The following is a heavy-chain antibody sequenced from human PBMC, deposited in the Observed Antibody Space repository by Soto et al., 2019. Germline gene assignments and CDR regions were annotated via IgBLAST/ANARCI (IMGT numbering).Heavy chain of an antibody. J-gene: IGHJ5*02. CDR1: GFTFDDYG. CDR3: ASQYYDFWSGPIWSSPFDP. Sequence: GGSLRLSCAASGFTFDDYGMSWVRQAPGKGLEWVSGINWNGGSTGYADSVKGRFTISRDNAKNSLYLQMNSLRAEDTALYHCASQYYDFWSGPIWSSPFDPWGQGTLVTVSS. D-gene: IGHD3-3*01. CDR2: INWNGGST. V-gene: IGHV3-20*01.